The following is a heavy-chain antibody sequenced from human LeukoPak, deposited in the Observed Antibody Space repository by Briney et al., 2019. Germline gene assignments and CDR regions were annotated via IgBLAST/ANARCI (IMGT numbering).Heavy chain of an antibody. Sequence: GGSLRLSCAASGFTFSNAWMSWVRQAPGKGLEWVGRIKSKTDGGTTDYAAPAKGRFTISRDESKNTLYLQMNSLKTEDTAVYYCTATEYYDILTGHGGDFDYWGQGTLVTVSS. D-gene: IGHD3-9*01. CDR3: TATEYYDILTGHGGDFDY. CDR2: IKSKTDGGTT. V-gene: IGHV3-15*01. J-gene: IGHJ4*02. CDR1: GFTFSNAW.